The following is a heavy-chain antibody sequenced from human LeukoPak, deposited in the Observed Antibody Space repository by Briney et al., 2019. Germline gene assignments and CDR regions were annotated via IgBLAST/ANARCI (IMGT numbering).Heavy chain of an antibody. CDR1: GGSISSYY. J-gene: IGHJ6*02. CDR3: ARDPGYYGSGSYYPRSNYYYYYGMDV. CDR2: IYYSGST. D-gene: IGHD3-10*01. Sequence: SETLSLTCTVSGGSISSYYWSWIRQPPGKGLEWIGYIYYSGSTNYNPPLKSRVTISVDTSKNQFSLKLSSVTAADTAVYYCARDPGYYGSGSYYPRSNYYYYYGMDVWGQGTTATVSS. V-gene: IGHV4-59*01.